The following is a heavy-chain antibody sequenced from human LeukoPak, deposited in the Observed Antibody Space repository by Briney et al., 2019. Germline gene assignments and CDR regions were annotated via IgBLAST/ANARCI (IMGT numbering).Heavy chain of an antibody. CDR1: GFTVSNNY. CDR3: ARDPTYTSTSDAFDI. CDR2: IYTGGIT. Sequence: PGGSLRLSCAASGFTVSNNYMNWVRQAPGKGLEWVSVIYTGGITYSADSVKGRFTISTDNSKNTLYLQMNRLRAEDTAVYFCARDPTYTSTSDAFDIWGQGTRVTVSS. J-gene: IGHJ3*02. D-gene: IGHD6-13*01. V-gene: IGHV3-53*01.